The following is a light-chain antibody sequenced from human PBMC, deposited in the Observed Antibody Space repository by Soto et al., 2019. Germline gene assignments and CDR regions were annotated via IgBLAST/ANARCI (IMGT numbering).Light chain of an antibody. CDR3: GAWDSSLHAGV. Sequence: QSALTQPPSVSAAPGQKVTISCSGSNSNIGNNYVSWYQQFPGTAPKVLIYDNNKRPSGIPDRFSGSKSATSATLVITGLQTGDEADYYCGAWDSSLHAGVFGGGTKVTVL. CDR2: DNN. V-gene: IGLV1-51*01. J-gene: IGLJ2*01. CDR1: NSNIGNNY.